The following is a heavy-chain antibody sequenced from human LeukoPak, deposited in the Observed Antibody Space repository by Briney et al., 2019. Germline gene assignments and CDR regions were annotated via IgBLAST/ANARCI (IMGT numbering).Heavy chain of an antibody. Sequence: SQTLSLTCAISGDSVSSNSAAWNWIRQSPSRGLEWLGRTYYRSKWGDDYAVSVKSRITINPDTSKNQFSLQLNSVTPEDTAVYFCARDLSTRPRAFDIWGQGTMVTVSS. J-gene: IGHJ3*02. CDR3: ARDLSTRPRAFDI. CDR2: TYYRSKWGD. V-gene: IGHV6-1*01. CDR1: GDSVSSNSAA. D-gene: IGHD6-6*01.